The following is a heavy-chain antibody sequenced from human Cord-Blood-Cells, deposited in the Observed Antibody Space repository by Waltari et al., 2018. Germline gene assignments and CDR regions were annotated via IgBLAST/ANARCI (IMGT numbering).Heavy chain of an antibody. CDR1: GGSISSSSYY. CDR2: IYYRGNT. V-gene: IGHV4-39*01. D-gene: IGHD5-18*01. Sequence: QLQLQESGPGLVKPSETLSLTCPVSGGSISSSSYYWGWIRQPPGKGLEWIGSIYYRGNTYYNPSRKSRVTISVDTSKNQFSLKLSSVTAAYTAVYYCARSRGYSYGDAFDIWGQGTMVTVSS. CDR3: ARSRGYSYGDAFDI. J-gene: IGHJ3*02.